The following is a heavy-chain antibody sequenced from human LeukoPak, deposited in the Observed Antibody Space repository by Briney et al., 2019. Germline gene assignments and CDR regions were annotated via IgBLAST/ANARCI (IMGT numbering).Heavy chain of an antibody. CDR2: ISGSGGST. V-gene: IGHV3-23*01. J-gene: IGHJ4*02. CDR1: GFTFSSYA. Sequence: GGSLRLSCAASGFTFSSYAMSWVRQAPGKGLEWVSAISGSGGSTYYADSVKGRFTISRDNSKNTLYLQMNSLRAEDTAVYYCAEDQVDYYDSSGYLAFDYWGQGTLVTVSS. D-gene: IGHD3-22*01. CDR3: AEDQVDYYDSSGYLAFDY.